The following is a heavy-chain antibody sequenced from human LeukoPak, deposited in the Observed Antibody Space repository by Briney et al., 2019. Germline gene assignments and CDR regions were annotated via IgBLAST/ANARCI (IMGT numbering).Heavy chain of an antibody. CDR2: ISSSSSYI. CDR1: GFTFSSYS. V-gene: IGHV3-21*04. Sequence: GGSLRLSCAASGFTFSSYSMNWVRQAPGKGLEWVSSISSSSSYIYYADSVKGRFTISRDNAKNSLYLQMNSLRAEDTALYYCAKDIGDYGDYVAYWGQGTLVTVSS. CDR3: AKDIGDYGDYVAY. D-gene: IGHD3-16*01. J-gene: IGHJ4*02.